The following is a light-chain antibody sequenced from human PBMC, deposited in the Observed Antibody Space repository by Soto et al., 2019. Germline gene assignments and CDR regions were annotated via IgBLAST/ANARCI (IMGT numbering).Light chain of an antibody. CDR2: RAS. J-gene: IGKJ4*01. CDR1: QIVDIS. Sequence: EIVLPQSPATLSLSPGERATLSCWASQIVDISLAWYQQKPAQVPSLIIFRASSRATGLPARFIASGSGTDFILTLSSLQSEDFAVYYCQQYNNWPRATFRGGNQVDI. V-gene: IGKV3-15*01. CDR3: QQYNNWPRAT.